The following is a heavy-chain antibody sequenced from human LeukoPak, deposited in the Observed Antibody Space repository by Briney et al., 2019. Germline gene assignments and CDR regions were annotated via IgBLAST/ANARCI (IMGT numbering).Heavy chain of an antibody. J-gene: IGHJ4*02. D-gene: IGHD3-22*01. CDR2: ISYDGSNK. CDR3: ARTRHEITMIVVVIPPPDY. CDR1: GFTFSSYA. V-gene: IGHV3-30*04. Sequence: GGSLRLSCAASGFTFSSYAMHWVRQAPGKGLEWVAVISYDGSNKYYAGSVKGRFTISRDNSKNTLYLQMNSLRAEDTAVYYCARTRHEITMIVVVIPPPDYWGQGTLVTVSS.